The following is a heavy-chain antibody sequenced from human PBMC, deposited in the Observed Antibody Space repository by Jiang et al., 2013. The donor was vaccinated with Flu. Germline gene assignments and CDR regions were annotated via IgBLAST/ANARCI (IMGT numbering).Heavy chain of an antibody. J-gene: IGHJ4*02. Sequence: RQAPGQGLEWMGRIIPILGIANYAQKFQGRVTITADKSTSTAYMELSSLRSEDTAVYYCARSRTREGAMFDYWGQGTLVTVSS. CDR3: ARSRTREGAMFDY. CDR2: IIPILGIA. D-gene: IGHD1-26*01. V-gene: IGHV1-69*02.